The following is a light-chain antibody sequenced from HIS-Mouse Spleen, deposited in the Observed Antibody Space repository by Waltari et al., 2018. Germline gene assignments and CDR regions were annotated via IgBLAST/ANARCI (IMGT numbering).Light chain of an antibody. CDR3: SSYTSSSTV. V-gene: IGLV2-18*02. CDR1: SSDFGSYNR. CDR2: EVS. Sequence: QSALTQPPSVSGSPGQSVTISCTGTSSDFGSYNRVSWYQQPPGTAPKLMIYEVSTRPSGVPDRFSGSKSGNTASLTISGLQAEDEADYYCSSYTSSSTVFGTGTKVTVL. J-gene: IGLJ1*01.